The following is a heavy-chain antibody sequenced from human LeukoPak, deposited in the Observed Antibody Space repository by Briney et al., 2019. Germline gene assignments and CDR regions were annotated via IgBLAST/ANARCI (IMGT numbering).Heavy chain of an antibody. V-gene: IGHV4-34*01. CDR2: INHSGST. J-gene: IGHJ4*02. Sequence: SETLSLTCAVYGESFSGYYWSWIRQPPGKGLEWIGEINHSGSTNYNPSLKSRVTISVDTSKNQFSLKLSSVTAADTAVYYCARGRGGYYDSSGYYSLDYWGQGTLVTVSS. CDR3: ARGRGGYYDSSGYYSLDY. CDR1: GESFSGYY. D-gene: IGHD3-22*01.